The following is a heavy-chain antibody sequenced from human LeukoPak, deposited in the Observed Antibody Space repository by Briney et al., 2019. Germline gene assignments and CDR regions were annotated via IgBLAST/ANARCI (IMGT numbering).Heavy chain of an antibody. CDR3: AVVAPAAIDPFDY. Sequence: ASVKVSCKASGYTFTGYYMHWVRQAPGQGLEWMGWINPNSGGTNYAQKFQGRVTMTRDTSISTAYMELSRLRSDDTAVYYCAVVAPAAIDPFDYWGQGTQVTVSS. J-gene: IGHJ4*02. V-gene: IGHV1-2*02. D-gene: IGHD2-2*01. CDR1: GYTFTGYY. CDR2: INPNSGGT.